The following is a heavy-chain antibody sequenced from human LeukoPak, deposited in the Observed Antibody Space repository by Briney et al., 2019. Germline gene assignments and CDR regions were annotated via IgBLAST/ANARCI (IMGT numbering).Heavy chain of an antibody. D-gene: IGHD3-10*01. V-gene: IGHV3-53*01. CDR2: IYSGGTT. CDR1: GFTVSSNY. J-gene: IGHJ4*02. CDR3: AKRGWFGEPSSPYYFDY. Sequence: GGSLRLSCAASGFTVSSNYMSWVRQAPGKGLEWVSVIYSGGTTNYADSVKGRFTISRDNSKNTLYLQMNSLRAEDTAVYYCAKRGWFGEPSSPYYFDYWGQGTLVTVSS.